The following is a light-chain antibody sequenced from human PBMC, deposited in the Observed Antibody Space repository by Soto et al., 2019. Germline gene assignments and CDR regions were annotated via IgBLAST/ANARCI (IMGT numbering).Light chain of an antibody. CDR1: SSDFADYKS. V-gene: IGLV2-8*01. CDR2: EDN. J-gene: IGLJ1*01. CDR3: SSYGGSNNLKV. Sequence: QSALTQPPSASGSPGQSVNISCTGASSDFADYKSISLYQQHPGKAPKLVIYEDNKRPSGVPDRFSGSKSGNTASLTVSGLQAEDEADYYCSSYGGSNNLKVFGAGTKVTVL.